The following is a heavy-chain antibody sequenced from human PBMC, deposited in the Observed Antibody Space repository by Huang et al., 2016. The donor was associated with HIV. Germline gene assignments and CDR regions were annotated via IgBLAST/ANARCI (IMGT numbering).Heavy chain of an antibody. Sequence: QVQLVESGAELKKPGASVRVSCKVSGYTVSELSLHWVRQAPEKGLEWMGGFELEEGEKINAQRLEGRGSMTEDTPTETAYMELSSLRPEDTAVYYWATSTPDVGAGVLRSAFDIWGQGTMVTVSS. CDR1: GYTVSELS. CDR2: FELEEGEK. D-gene: IGHD2-15*01. CDR3: ATSTPDVGAGVLRSAFDI. V-gene: IGHV1-24*01. J-gene: IGHJ3*02.